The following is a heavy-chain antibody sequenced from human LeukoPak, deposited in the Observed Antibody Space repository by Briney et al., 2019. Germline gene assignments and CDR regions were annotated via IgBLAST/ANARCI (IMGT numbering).Heavy chain of an antibody. D-gene: IGHD3-22*01. CDR2: NSPCEPEI. CDR3: ARRTYFDTRHFDY. CDR1: GFSFSRDW. J-gene: IGHJ4*02. V-gene: IGHV5-51*01. Sequence: GESLKISCKTSGFSFSRDWIAWGRQMPGKGLELGRINSPCEPEIRYSPSCEGPVTISAEKSTSTAFLQWSSLKASDTAIYFCARRTYFDTRHFDYWGEGTLVTVSS.